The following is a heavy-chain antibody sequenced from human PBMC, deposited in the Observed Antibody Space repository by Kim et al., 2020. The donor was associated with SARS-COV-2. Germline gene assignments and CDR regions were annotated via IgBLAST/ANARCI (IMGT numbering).Heavy chain of an antibody. Sequence: STTNYADSVKGRFTISRDNAKNTLYLQMNNLRAEDTAVYYCARGGVVGGWGWGQGTLVTVSS. D-gene: IGHD1-26*01. CDR3: ARGGVVGGWG. J-gene: IGHJ4*02. CDR2: STT. V-gene: IGHV3-74*01.